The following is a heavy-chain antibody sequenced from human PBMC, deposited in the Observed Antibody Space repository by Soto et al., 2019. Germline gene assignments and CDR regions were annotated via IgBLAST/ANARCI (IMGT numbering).Heavy chain of an antibody. CDR2: INPDTGST. CDR3: ARDPNFSLTFHYYGMDV. CDR1: GYTYTTYY. J-gene: IGHJ6*02. V-gene: IGHV1-46*01. Sequence: QVQLVQSGAEVKKPGASVKISCKASGYTYTTYYLHWVRQAPGQGLEWMGIINPDTGSTSSAQNFRGRVSVTRDTSTSTVYIELYSLSSEDTAVYYCARDPNFSLTFHYYGMDVWGQGTTVTVSS.